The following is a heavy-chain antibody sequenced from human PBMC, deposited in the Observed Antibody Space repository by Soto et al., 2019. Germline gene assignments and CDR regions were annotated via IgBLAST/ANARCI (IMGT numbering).Heavy chain of an antibody. V-gene: IGHV3-23*01. Sequence: GGSLRLSCAASGFTFSSYAMSWVRQAPGKGLERVSAISGSGGSTYYADSVKGRFTISRDNSKNTLYLQMNSLRAEDTAVYYCAKHYCSSTSCYAGAYYYYYMDVWGKGTTVTVSS. D-gene: IGHD2-2*01. CDR3: AKHYCSSTSCYAGAYYYYYMDV. CDR1: GFTFSSYA. J-gene: IGHJ6*03. CDR2: ISGSGGST.